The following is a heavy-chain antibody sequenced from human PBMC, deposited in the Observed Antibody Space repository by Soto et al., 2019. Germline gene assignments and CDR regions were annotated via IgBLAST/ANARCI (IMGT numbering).Heavy chain of an antibody. CDR1: GCSISNYY. CDR3: ARGHYDFWSAYFATIDY. CDR2: IHYSGNT. Sequence: SETLSLTCTVSGCSISNYYWSWIRQPPGKGLEWIGYIHYSGNTKYNPSLKSRVTISADTSKNQFSLKLSSVTAADTAVYYCARGHYDFWSAYFATIDYWGQGTLVTVSS. J-gene: IGHJ4*02. D-gene: IGHD3-3*01. V-gene: IGHV4-59*08.